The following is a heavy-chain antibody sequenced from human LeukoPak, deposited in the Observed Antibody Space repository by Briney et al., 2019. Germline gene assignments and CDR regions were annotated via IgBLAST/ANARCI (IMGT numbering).Heavy chain of an antibody. V-gene: IGHV1-2*02. J-gene: IGHJ4*02. CDR1: GYTFTGYY. CDR3: ARDPFIAAAGTGDY. CDR2: INPNSGGT. D-gene: IGHD6-13*01. Sequence: ASVKVSCKASGYTFTGYYMHWVRQAPGQGLGWMGWINPNSGGTNYAQKFQGRVTMTRDTSISTAYMELSRLRSDDTAVYYCARDPFIAAAGTGDYWGQGTLVTVSS.